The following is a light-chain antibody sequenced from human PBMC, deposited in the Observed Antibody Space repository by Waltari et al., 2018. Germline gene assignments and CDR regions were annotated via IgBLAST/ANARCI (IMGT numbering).Light chain of an antibody. CDR2: DAS. V-gene: IGKV1-33*01. J-gene: IGKJ4*01. CDR3: QQYDNLPGT. Sequence: DIQMTQSPSSLSASAGDRVTITCQASQDITSYLNWYRQKPGKAPQVLIYDASNLETGVPSRFSGSGSGTDFTFTISSLQPEDVATYYCQQYDNLPGTFGGGTKVEIK. CDR1: QDITSY.